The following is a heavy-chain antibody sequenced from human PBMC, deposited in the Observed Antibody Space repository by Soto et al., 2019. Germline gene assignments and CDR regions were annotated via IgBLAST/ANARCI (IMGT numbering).Heavy chain of an antibody. CDR2: IYHSGST. D-gene: IGHD2-2*01. CDR3: ARGDCSSTSCPGFDY. V-gene: IGHV4-30-2*01. J-gene: IGHJ4*02. CDR1: GGSISSGGYS. Sequence: QLQLQESGSGLVKPSQTLSLTCAVSGGSISSGGYSWSWIRQPPGKGLEWIGYIYHSGSTYYNPSLKSRGTISGDRSKNQFSLKLSSVTAADTAVYYCARGDCSSTSCPGFDYWGQGTLVTVSS.